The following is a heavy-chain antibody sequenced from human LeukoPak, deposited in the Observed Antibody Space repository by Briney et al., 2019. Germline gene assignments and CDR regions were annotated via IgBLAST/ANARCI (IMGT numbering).Heavy chain of an antibody. Sequence: PGGSLRLSCAASGFTFSSYGMHWVRQAPGKGLEWVAVIWYDGSNKYYADSVKGRFTISRDNSKNTLYLQMNSLRAEDTAVYYCARGAFRIAARPSWYFDYWGQGTLVTVSS. CDR1: GFTFSSYG. V-gene: IGHV3-33*01. CDR3: ARGAFRIAARPSWYFDY. J-gene: IGHJ4*02. CDR2: IWYDGSNK. D-gene: IGHD6-6*01.